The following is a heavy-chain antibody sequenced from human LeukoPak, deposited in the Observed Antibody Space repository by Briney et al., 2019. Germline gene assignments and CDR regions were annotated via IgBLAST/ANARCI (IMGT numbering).Heavy chain of an antibody. J-gene: IGHJ4*02. CDR3: AKGGSLGFDY. D-gene: IGHD7-27*01. CDR2: IRYDGNNK. V-gene: IGHV3-30*02. Sequence: GGSLRLSCAASGFSFSNYDMHWVRQAPGKGLEWVAVIRYDGNNKYSADSVKGRFTISRDNSKNTLFLQINTLRAEDTAVYYCAKGGSLGFDYWGQGTLVTVSS. CDR1: GFSFSNYD.